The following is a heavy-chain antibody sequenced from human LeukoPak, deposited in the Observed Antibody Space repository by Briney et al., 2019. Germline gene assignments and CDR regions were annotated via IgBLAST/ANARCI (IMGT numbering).Heavy chain of an antibody. CDR2: INDDGRST. Sequence: GGSLRLSCAASGFTVSSNYMSWVRHAPGKGLVGVSRINDDGRSTSYADSVKGRFTISRDNAKNTLYLQMNSLRAEDTAVYYCARVRWGGLYYFDYWGQGTLVTVSS. V-gene: IGHV3-74*01. CDR3: ARVRWGGLYYFDY. D-gene: IGHD3-16*01. CDR1: GFTVSSNY. J-gene: IGHJ4*02.